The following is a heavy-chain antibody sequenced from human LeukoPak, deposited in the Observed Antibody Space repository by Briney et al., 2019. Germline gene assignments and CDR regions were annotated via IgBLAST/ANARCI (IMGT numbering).Heavy chain of an antibody. V-gene: IGHV3-66*01. D-gene: IGHD3-3*01. CDR3: AKGGLTIFGVVTPTLDY. J-gene: IGHJ4*02. CDR1: GFTVSSNY. CDR2: IYSGGST. Sequence: PGGSLRLSCAASGFTVSSNYMSWVRQAPGKGLEWVSVIYSGGSTYYADSVKGRFTISRDNSKNTLYLQMNSLRAEDTAVYYCAKGGLTIFGVVTPTLDYWGQGTLVTVSS.